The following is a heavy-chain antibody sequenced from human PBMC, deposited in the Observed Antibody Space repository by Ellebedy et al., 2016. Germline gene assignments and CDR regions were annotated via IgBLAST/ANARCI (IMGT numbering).Heavy chain of an antibody. J-gene: IGHJ1*01. CDR1: GFTFSSYA. D-gene: IGHD1-26*01. V-gene: IGHV3-30-3*01. CDR2: IAYSGSTT. Sequence: GGSLRLXXAASGFTFSSYAMHWVRQAPGKGLEWATVIAYSGSTTYYADSVKGRFTISRDNSKNTLYLQMNSLRAEDTAVYYCAKDLVPYSGRIHEGFQHWGQGTLVTVSS. CDR3: AKDLVPYSGRIHEGFQH.